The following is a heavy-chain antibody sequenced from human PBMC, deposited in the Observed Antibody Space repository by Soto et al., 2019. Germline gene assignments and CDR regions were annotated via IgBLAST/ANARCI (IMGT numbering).Heavy chain of an antibody. CDR1: GFTFSNAW. CDR3: AKDMGKRWLHTHFDY. Sequence: PGGSLRLSCAASGFTFSNAWMSWVRQAPGKGLEWVSLISWDGGSTYYADSVKGRFTISRDNSKNSLYLQMNSLRTEDTALYYCAKDMGKRWLHTHFDYWGQGTLVTVS. J-gene: IGHJ4*02. V-gene: IGHV3-43*01. D-gene: IGHD5-12*01. CDR2: ISWDGGST.